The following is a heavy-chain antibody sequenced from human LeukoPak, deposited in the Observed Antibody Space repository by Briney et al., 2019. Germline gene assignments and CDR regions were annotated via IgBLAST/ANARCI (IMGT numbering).Heavy chain of an antibody. Sequence: GGSLRLSCAASGFSFSTYDMSWVRQAPGKGLEWVSAIVGSAGHTYYADSVKGRFTISRDNSKNMLYLQMNSLRAEDTALYYCAKDLRVHWGQGTLVTVSS. CDR2: IVGSAGHT. V-gene: IGHV3-23*01. CDR1: GFSFSTYD. D-gene: IGHD3-10*01. J-gene: IGHJ4*02. CDR3: AKDLRVH.